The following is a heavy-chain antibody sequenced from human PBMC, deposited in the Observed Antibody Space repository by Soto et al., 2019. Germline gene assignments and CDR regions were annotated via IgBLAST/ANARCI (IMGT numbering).Heavy chain of an antibody. D-gene: IGHD3-10*01. CDR3: AKKVNSGSGSQYFDY. J-gene: IGHJ4*02. Sequence: GGSLRLSCVASGFTFSSYSRSWVRQAPGKGLEWVSGFRAGGDDGTTYYADSVKGRFTISRDNSKNTLFLQMNSLRAEDTAIYYCAKKVNSGSGSQYFDYFGQGTLVTV. V-gene: IGHV3-23*01. CDR2: FRAGGDDGTT. CDR1: GFTFSSYS.